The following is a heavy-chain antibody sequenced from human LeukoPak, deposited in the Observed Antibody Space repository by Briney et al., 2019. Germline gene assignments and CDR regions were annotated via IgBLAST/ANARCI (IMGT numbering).Heavy chain of an antibody. D-gene: IGHD6-13*01. CDR1: GFTFSTYW. V-gene: IGHV3-9*01. CDR3: AKDAASSGIAAASFDP. CDR2: ISWNSGSI. Sequence: QSGGSLRLSCAASGFTFSTYWMHWVRHAPGKGLEWVSGISWNSGSIGYADSVKGRFTISRDNAKNSLYLQMNSLRAEDTALYYCAKDAASSGIAAASFDPWGQGTLVTVSS. J-gene: IGHJ5*02.